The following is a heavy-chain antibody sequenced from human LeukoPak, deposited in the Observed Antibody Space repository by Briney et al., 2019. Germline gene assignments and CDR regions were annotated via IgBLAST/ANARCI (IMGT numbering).Heavy chain of an antibody. Sequence: SETLSLTCTVSGGSISSHYWSWIRQPPGKGLEWIGYIYYSGSTNYNPSLKSRLTISLDTSKKQFSLKMYTAIAADTAIYYCAGGLRSTSYTAEYFQHWGQGTLVTVSS. J-gene: IGHJ1*01. V-gene: IGHV4-59*11. D-gene: IGHD2-2*01. CDR3: AGGLRSTSYTAEYFQH. CDR1: GGSISSHY. CDR2: IYYSGST.